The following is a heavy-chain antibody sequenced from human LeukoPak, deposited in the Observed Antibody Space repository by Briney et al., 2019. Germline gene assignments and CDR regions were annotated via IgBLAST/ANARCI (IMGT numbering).Heavy chain of an antibody. J-gene: IGHJ6*04. V-gene: IGHV3-9*01. CDR1: GFTFDDYA. Sequence: GGSLRLSCAASGFTFDDYAMHWVRQAPGKGLEWVSGISWNSGSIGYADSVKGRFTISRDNAKNSLYLQMNSLRAEDTALYYCATLPEFGEAPGYWGKGTTVTVSS. CDR2: ISWNSGSI. CDR3: ATLPEFGEAPGY. D-gene: IGHD3-10*01.